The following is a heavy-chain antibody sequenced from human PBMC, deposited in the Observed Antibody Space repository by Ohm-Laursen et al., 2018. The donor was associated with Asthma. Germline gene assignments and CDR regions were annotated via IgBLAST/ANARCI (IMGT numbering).Heavy chain of an antibody. J-gene: IGHJ2*01. CDR1: GFTFSSYA. CDR3: AKRAYCGGDCYLFHWYFDL. Sequence: SLRLSCAASGFTFSSYAMSWVRQAPGKGLEWVSAISGGGDNTNYADSVKGRFTISRDESKNTLFLQMNSLRAEDTALYYCAKRAYCGGDCYLFHWYFDLWGRGTLVTVSS. V-gene: IGHV3-23*01. D-gene: IGHD2-21*02. CDR2: ISGGGDNT.